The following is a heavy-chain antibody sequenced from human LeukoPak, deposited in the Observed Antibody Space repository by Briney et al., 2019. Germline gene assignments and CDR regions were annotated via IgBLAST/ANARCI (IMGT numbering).Heavy chain of an antibody. J-gene: IGHJ5*02. V-gene: IGHV3-21*01. CDR3: ATETGYNYGFDH. D-gene: IGHD5-18*01. CDR2: ISSSSSYI. CDR1: GFTFSSNS. Sequence: GGSLRLSCAASGFTFSSNSMNWVRKAPGKGLEWVSSISSSSSYIYYGDSVKGRFTISRDNAKNSLYLQMNSLRAEDTAVYYCATETGYNYGFDHWGQGTLVTVSS.